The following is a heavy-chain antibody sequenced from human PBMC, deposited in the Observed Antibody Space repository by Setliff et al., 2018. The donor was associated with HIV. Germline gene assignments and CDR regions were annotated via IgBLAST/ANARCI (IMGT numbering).Heavy chain of an antibody. CDR2: IYYDGRT. J-gene: IGHJ5*01. CDR3: AGGGAVSADFDS. D-gene: IGHD3-16*01. Sequence: TLSLPCTVSGGSIRTGAYYWGWIRQPPGKGLEWIGSIYYDGRTFYKPSLKSRLTISVDTSKNQFSLSLNSVTAADPAVYFCAGGGAVSADFDSWGQGTLVTVSS. CDR1: GGSIRTGAYY. V-gene: IGHV4-39*07.